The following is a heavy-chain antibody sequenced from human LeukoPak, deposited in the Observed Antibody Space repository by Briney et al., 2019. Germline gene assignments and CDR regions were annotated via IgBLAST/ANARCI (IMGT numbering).Heavy chain of an antibody. CDR3: ARDPILTGPPFYYFDY. CDR1: GLTFSSYG. J-gene: IGHJ4*02. V-gene: IGHV3-33*01. D-gene: IGHD3-9*01. Sequence: GRSLRLSCAASGLTFSSYGMHWVRQAPGKGLEWVAVIWYDGSNKYYADSVKGRFTISRDNSKNTLYLQMNSLRAEDTAVYYCARDPILTGPPFYYFDYWGQGTLVTVSS. CDR2: IWYDGSNK.